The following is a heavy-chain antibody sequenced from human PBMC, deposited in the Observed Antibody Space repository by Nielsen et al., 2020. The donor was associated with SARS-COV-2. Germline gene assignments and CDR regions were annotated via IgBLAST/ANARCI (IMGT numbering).Heavy chain of an antibody. CDR3: ARARVRGDNWFDP. CDR2: INPNSGGT. J-gene: IGHJ5*02. D-gene: IGHD3-10*01. V-gene: IGHV1-2*02. CDR1: GYTFTSYA. Sequence: ASVKVSCKASGYTFTSYAMNWVRQAPGQGLEWMGWINPNSGGTNYAQKFQGRVTMTRDTSISTAYMELSRLRSDDTAVYYCARARVRGDNWFDPWGQGTLVTVSS.